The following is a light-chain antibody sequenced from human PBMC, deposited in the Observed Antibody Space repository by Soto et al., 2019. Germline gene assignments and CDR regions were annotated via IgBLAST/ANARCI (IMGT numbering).Light chain of an antibody. V-gene: IGKV3-11*01. CDR1: QSVSSY. CDR2: DAS. CDR3: QQRGNWPIT. J-gene: IGKJ5*01. Sequence: EVVLTHYPRTLAFYLVARAPLXWRASQSVSSYLAWYQQKPGQAPRLLIYDASNRATGIPARFSGSGSGTDSTLTISSLEPEDFAVYYCQQRGNWPITFGQGTRLENK.